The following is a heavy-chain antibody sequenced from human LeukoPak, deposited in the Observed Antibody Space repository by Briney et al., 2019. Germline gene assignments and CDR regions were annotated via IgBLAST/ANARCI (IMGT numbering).Heavy chain of an antibody. CDR3: ASSTYYDILTGFFPPFDY. D-gene: IGHD3-9*01. Sequence: GGSLRLSCAASGFTFSSYAMHWVRQAPGKGLEYVSAISSNGGSTYYANSVKGRFTISRDNSKNTLYLQMGSLRAEDMAVYYCASSTYYDILTGFFPPFDYWGQGTLVTVSS. J-gene: IGHJ4*02. CDR2: ISSNGGST. CDR1: GFTFSSYA. V-gene: IGHV3-64*01.